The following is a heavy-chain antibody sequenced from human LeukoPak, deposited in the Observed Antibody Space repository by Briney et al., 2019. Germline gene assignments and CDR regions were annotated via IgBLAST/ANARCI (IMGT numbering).Heavy chain of an antibody. V-gene: IGHV5-51*01. Sequence: GESLKISCKGSGYSFTSYWIGWVRQMPGKGLEWMGMIYPGDSDTRYSPSFQGQVTISADNSTSTAYVQWSSLKASDTAMYYCARAADWGSVAFDIWGQGTMVTVSS. CDR2: IYPGDSDT. D-gene: IGHD7-27*01. CDR3: ARAADWGSVAFDI. CDR1: GYSFTSYW. J-gene: IGHJ3*02.